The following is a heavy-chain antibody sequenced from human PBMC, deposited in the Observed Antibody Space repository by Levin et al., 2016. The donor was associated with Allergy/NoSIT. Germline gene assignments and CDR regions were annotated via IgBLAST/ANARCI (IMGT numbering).Heavy chain of an antibody. V-gene: IGHV4-4*02. CDR2: IYHSGST. J-gene: IGHJ5*02. D-gene: IGHD6-19*01. Sequence: WIRQPPGKGLEWIGEIYHSGSTNYNPSLKSRVTISVDKSKNQFSLKLSSVTAADTAVYYCARGGWTALNWFDPWGQGTLVTVSS. CDR3: ARGGWTALNWFDP.